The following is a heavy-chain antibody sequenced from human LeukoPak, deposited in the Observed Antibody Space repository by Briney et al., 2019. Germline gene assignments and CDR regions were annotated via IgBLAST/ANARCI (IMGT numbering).Heavy chain of an antibody. CDR3: AVLNPSVTTFNYYYYGMDV. D-gene: IGHD4-4*01. V-gene: IGHV1-69*04. Sequence: VASVKVSCKASGGTFSSYAISWVRQAPGQGLEWMGRIIPILGIANYAQKFQGRVTITADKSTSTAYMELSSLRSEDTAVYYCAVLNPSVTTFNYYYYGMDVRGQGTTVTVSS. CDR2: IIPILGIA. J-gene: IGHJ6*02. CDR1: GGTFSSYA.